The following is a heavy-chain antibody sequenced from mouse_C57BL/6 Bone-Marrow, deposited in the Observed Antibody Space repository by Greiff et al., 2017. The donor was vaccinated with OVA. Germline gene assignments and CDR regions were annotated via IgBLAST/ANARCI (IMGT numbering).Heavy chain of an antibody. V-gene: IGHV1-50*01. Sequence: QVQLQQPGAELVKPGASVKLSCKASGYTFTSYWMQWVKQRPGQGLEWIGEIDPSDSYTNYNQKFKGKATLTVDTSSSTAYMQLSSLTPEDSAVYYCARGGLDWGQGTSVTVSS. CDR2: IDPSDSYT. D-gene: IGHD2-4*01. CDR3: ARGGLD. CDR1: GYTFTSYW. J-gene: IGHJ4*01.